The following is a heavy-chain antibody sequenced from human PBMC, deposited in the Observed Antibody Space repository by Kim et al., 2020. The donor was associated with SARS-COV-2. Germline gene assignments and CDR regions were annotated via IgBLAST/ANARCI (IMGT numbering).Heavy chain of an antibody. V-gene: IGHV4-34*01. J-gene: IGHJ4*02. CDR3: ARHPSTWLRPGYFDY. Sequence: SETLSLTCAVYGGSFSGYYWSWIRQPPGKGLEWIGEINHSGSTNYNPSLKSRVTISVDTSKNQFSLKLSSVTAADTAVYYCARHPSTWLRPGYFDYWGQGTLVTVSS. CDR2: INHSGST. CDR1: GGSFSGYY. D-gene: IGHD5-12*01.